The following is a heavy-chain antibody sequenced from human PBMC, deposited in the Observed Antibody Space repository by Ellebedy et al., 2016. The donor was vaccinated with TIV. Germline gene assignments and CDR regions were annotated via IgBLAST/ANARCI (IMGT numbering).Heavy chain of an antibody. Sequence: GESLKISCAASGFTLSSYVMSWVRQAPGKGLEWVSVIYSAGITYYADSVKGRFTISRDNSKNTLYLQMNSLRAEDTAVYYCARRPEGSGSWEFDYWGQGTLVTVSS. J-gene: IGHJ4*02. D-gene: IGHD3-10*01. V-gene: IGHV3-53*01. CDR3: ARRPEGSGSWEFDY. CDR1: GFTLSSYV. CDR2: IYSAGIT.